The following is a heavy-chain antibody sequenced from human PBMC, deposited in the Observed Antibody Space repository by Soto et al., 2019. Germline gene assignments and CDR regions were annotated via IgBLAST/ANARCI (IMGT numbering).Heavy chain of an antibody. CDR1: GFTFSSHW. J-gene: IGHJ2*01. CDR2: IKQDGNEE. V-gene: IGHV3-7*01. D-gene: IGHD5-12*01. Sequence: EAQLVESGGGLVQPGGSLRLSCAASGFTFSSHWMSWVRQAPGKGLEWVANIKQDGNEESYVDSVKGRFTISRDNTKNSLFLQMNSLRAEDTAVYYCASWGFIVATNWYFDLWGRGTLVTVSS. CDR3: ASWGFIVATNWYFDL.